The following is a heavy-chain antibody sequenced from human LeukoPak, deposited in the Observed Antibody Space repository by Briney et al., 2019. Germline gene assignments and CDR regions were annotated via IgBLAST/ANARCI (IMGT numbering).Heavy chain of an antibody. J-gene: IGHJ4*02. Sequence: GRSLRLSCAPSGPTFSSSRINWVRHPPGNGLEWGSSISDSSIYIYYPHSVKGPFTISRHNANNSLYLRMNSLRAEDTAVYYCARGGLYCSSTGCYAATFDYWGQGTLVTVSS. D-gene: IGHD2-2*01. V-gene: IGHV3-21*01. CDR3: ARGGLYCSSTGCYAATFDY. CDR1: GPTFSSSR. CDR2: ISDSSIYI.